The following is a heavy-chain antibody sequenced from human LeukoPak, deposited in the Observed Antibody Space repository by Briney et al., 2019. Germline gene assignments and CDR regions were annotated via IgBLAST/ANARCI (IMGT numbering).Heavy chain of an antibody. D-gene: IGHD4-17*01. CDR3: ARVGVYGDYLDY. CDR1: GYTFTSYY. CDR2: INPSGGST. V-gene: IGHV1-46*01. Sequence: ASVKVSCKASGYTFTSYYMHWVRQAPGQGLEWMGIINPSGGSTSYAQKFQGRVTMTRNTSISTAYMELSSLRSEDTAVYYCARVGVYGDYLDYWGQGTLVTVSS. J-gene: IGHJ4*02.